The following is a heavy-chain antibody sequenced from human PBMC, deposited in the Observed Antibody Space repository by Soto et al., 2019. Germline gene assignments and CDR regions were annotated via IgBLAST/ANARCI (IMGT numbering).Heavy chain of an antibody. Sequence: SVKVSCKASGGTFSSYAISWVRQAPGQGLEWMGGIIPIFGTANYAQKFQGRVTITADESTSTAYMELSSLRSEDTAVYYCASSPPGPRRRGYCXXVSXXARAGYYYCYGMDFWGQGTTVTVSS. V-gene: IGHV1-69*13. J-gene: IGHJ6*02. CDR3: ASSPPGPRRRGYCXXVSXXARAGYYYCYGMDF. CDR2: IIPIFGTA. CDR1: GGTFSSYA. D-gene: IGHD2-15*01.